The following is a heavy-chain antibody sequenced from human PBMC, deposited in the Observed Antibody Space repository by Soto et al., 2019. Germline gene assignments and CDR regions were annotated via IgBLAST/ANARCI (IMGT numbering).Heavy chain of an antibody. D-gene: IGHD3-10*01. CDR3: VKGISYPDY. CDR2: VSKSGDGT. V-gene: IGHV3-23*01. Sequence: GGSLRLSCAASGFTFTSQAMSWVRQAPGKGLEWVSGVSKSGDGTYYTDSVKGRFSISRDNSKNTLHLQMNSLRAEDTAVYYCVKGISYPDYWGQGTLVTVSS. CDR1: GFTFTSQA. J-gene: IGHJ4*01.